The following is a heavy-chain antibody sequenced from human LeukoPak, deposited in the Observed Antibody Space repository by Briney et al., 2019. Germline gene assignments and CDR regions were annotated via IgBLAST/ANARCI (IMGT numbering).Heavy chain of an antibody. D-gene: IGHD3-10*01. Sequence: PGGSLRLSCAASGFTFSSYAMSWVRQAPGKGLEWVSAISGSGGSTYYADSVKGRFTISRDNSKNRLYLQMNSLRAEDTAVYYCAKSVVLLWFGELLSCDYWGQGTMVTVSS. J-gene: IGHJ4*02. CDR1: GFTFSSYA. V-gene: IGHV3-23*01. CDR3: AKSVVLLWFGELLSCDY. CDR2: ISGSGGST.